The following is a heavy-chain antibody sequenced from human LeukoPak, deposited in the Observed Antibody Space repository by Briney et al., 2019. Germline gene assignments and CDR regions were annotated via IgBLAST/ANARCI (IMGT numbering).Heavy chain of an antibody. D-gene: IGHD1-14*01. J-gene: IGHJ4*02. V-gene: IGHV3-30-3*01. CDR3: ARGEYNGFDY. Sequence: GGSLGLSCAASGFTFRSYAMHWVRQAPGKGLEWVAVILNDGSNEYYADSVKGRFTISRDNSKNTLYLQMHSLRTEDTAVYFCARGEYNGFDYWGQGTLLTVSS. CDR2: ILNDGSNE. CDR1: GFTFRSYA.